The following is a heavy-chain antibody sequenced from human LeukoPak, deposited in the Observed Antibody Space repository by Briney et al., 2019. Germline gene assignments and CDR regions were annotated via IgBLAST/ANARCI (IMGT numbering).Heavy chain of an antibody. CDR3: ARDEIMVRGAHMDV. D-gene: IGHD3-10*01. CDR1: GGTFSSYA. J-gene: IGHJ6*03. CDR2: IIPIFGTA. V-gene: IGHV1-69*13. Sequence: SVKVSCKASGGTFSSYAISWVRQAPGQGLEWMGGIIPIFGTANYAQKFQGRVTITADESTSTAYMELSSLRFEDTAVYYCARDEIMVRGAHMDVWGKGTTVTVSS.